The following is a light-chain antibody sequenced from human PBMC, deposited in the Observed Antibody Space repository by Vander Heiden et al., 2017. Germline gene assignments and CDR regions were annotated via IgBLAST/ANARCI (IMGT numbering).Light chain of an antibody. CDR2: WAS. J-gene: IGKJ2*01. V-gene: IGKV4-1*01. CDR3: QQYYSTPYT. CDR1: QSVFYSSNNKNC. Sequence: DIVMTPSPDSLAVSLGERATINCKSSQSVFYSSNNKNCLAWYQQKPGQPPKLLIYWASTRESGVPDRFSGSGSGTDFTLTISSLQTEDVAVYYCQQYYSTPYTFGQGTKLEIK.